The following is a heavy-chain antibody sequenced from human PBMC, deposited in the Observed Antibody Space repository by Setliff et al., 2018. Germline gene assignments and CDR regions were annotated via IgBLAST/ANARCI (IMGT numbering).Heavy chain of an antibody. CDR1: GGSFSTYY. CDR2: INHSGST. V-gene: IGHV4-34*01. J-gene: IGHJ6*02. CDR3: ARKVGRKWFGELLYYYYYGMDV. D-gene: IGHD3-10*01. Sequence: LSLTCAVYGGSFSTYYWIWISQPPGKGLEWIGEINHSGSTNYNPSLKSRVTISVDTSKNQFSLKLSSVTAADTAVYYCARKVGRKWFGELLYYYYYGMDVWGQGTTVTVSS.